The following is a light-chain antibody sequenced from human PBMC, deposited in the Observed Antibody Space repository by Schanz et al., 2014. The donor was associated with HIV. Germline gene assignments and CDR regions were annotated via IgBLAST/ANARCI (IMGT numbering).Light chain of an antibody. CDR2: EVN. CDR1: SSDVGGYNS. V-gene: IGLV2-8*01. CDR3: SSYEGIHNWV. Sequence: QSVLTQPPSASGSPGQSVTISCTGTSSDVGGYNSLSWYQHHPGKAPKLLISEVNKRPSGVPDRFSGSKSGNTASLTVSGLQAEDEADYYCSSYEGIHNWVFGGGTKLTVL. J-gene: IGLJ2*01.